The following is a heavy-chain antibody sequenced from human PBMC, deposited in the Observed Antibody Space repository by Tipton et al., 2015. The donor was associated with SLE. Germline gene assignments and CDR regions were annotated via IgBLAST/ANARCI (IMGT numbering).Heavy chain of an antibody. CDR2: TNPSGST. V-gene: IGHV1-46*01. Sequence: QLVQSGAEVKKPGASVKVSCETSGYTFTDYYMSWVRQAPGHGLEWMAITNPSGSTTYPQKFQGRVTVTRDTSTSTVYMELNSLRSEDTAVYYCARGRTSGRYYFDYWGQGTLVTVSS. CDR1: GYTFTDYY. CDR3: ARGRTSGRYYFDY. J-gene: IGHJ4*02. D-gene: IGHD6-19*01.